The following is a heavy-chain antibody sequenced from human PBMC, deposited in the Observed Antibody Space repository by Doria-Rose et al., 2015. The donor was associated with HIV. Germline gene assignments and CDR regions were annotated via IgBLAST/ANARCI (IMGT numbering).Heavy chain of an antibody. Sequence: VQLVQSGGGLVRPGGSLRLSCATSGFTFSSHRINWVRQAPVKGLEWVSSISSTSAYINYADSVRGRFTISRDNARNSLYLQMDGLRAEDTAIYYCATGVTLDYWGQGTLVTVSS. D-gene: IGHD3-10*01. CDR3: ATGVTLDY. J-gene: IGHJ4*02. CDR1: GFTFSSHR. V-gene: IGHV3-21*01. CDR2: ISSTSAYI.